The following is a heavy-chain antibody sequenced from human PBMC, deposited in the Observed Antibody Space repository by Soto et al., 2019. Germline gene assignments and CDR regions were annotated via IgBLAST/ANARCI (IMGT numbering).Heavy chain of an antibody. CDR3: ARDPGDTAMVGWFDP. J-gene: IGHJ5*02. V-gene: IGHV1-69*12. Sequence: QVQLVQSGAEVKKPGSSVKVSCKASGGTFSSYAISWVRQAPGQGLEWMGGIIPIFGTANYAQKFQGRVTITADESTRTADMGLSSLRSEDTAVYYCARDPGDTAMVGWFDPWGQGTLVTVSS. CDR2: IIPIFGTA. D-gene: IGHD5-18*01. CDR1: GGTFSSYA.